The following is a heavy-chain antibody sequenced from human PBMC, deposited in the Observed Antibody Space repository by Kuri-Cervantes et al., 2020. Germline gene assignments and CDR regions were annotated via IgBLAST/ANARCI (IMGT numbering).Heavy chain of an antibody. D-gene: IGHD3-16*02. CDR2: IYHSGST. Sequence: ESLKISCTVSGYSISSGYYWGWIRQPPGKGLEWIGNIYHSGSTYYNPSLKSRVTISVDTSKNQFSLKLSSVTAADTAVYYCARVGPNDYVWGTYRTWGQGTLVTVSS. V-gene: IGHV4-38-2*02. J-gene: IGHJ5*02. CDR1: GYSISSGYY. CDR3: ARVGPNDYVWGTYRT.